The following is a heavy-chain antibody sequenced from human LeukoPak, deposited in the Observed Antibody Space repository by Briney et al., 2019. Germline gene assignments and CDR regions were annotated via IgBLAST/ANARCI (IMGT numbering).Heavy chain of an antibody. J-gene: IGHJ4*02. CDR2: ISGSGGST. CDR3: AKGPERSDRGYSDY. D-gene: IGHD1-14*01. V-gene: IGHV3-23*01. CDR1: GXTFTNYA. Sequence: GGSLRLSCAASGXTFTNYAINWVRQAPGKELVWVSAISGSGGSTYYADSVKGRFTISRDNSKNTLYLQMNSLRAEDTAAYYCAKGPERSDRGYSDYWGQGTLVTVSS.